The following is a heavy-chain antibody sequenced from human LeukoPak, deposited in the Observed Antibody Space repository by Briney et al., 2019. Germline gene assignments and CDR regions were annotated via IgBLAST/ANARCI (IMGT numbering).Heavy chain of an antibody. CDR3: ARDQGWFDP. CDR2: MYSGGST. J-gene: IGHJ5*02. V-gene: IGHV3-66*01. CDR1: GFIVSSNY. Sequence: PGGSLRVSCAASGFIVSSNYMSWVRQAPGKGLGWVSVMYSGGSTYYADSVKGRFTISRDSSKNTLYLQMNSLRAEDTGVYYCARDQGWFDPWGQGTLVTVSS.